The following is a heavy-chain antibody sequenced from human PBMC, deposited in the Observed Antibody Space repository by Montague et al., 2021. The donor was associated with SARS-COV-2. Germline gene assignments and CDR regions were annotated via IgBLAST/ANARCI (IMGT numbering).Heavy chain of an antibody. CDR3: ARPLVRGVPKAFDI. V-gene: IGHV4-59*04. D-gene: IGHD3-10*01. J-gene: IGHJ3*02. CDR2: IYYSGTT. CDR1: GASISGYY. Sequence: SETLSLTCTVSGASISGYYWNWIRQPPGKGLEWIGNIYYSGTTFINPSLESRVTISVDASKNQFSLNLTSVTAADTAVYYCARPLVRGVPKAFDIWGQGALVIVSS.